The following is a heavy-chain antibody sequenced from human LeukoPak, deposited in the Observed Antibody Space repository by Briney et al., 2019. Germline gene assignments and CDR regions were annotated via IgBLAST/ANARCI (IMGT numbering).Heavy chain of an antibody. CDR3: ASAIYYYYMDV. CDR1: GGSISSYY. V-gene: IGHV4-59*01. Sequence: NPSETLSLTCTVSGGSISSYYWSWIRQPPGKGLEWIGYIYYSGSTNYNPSLKSRVTISVDTSKNQFSLKLSSVTAADTAVYYCASAIYYYYMDVWGKGTTVTVSS. CDR2: IYYSGST. J-gene: IGHJ6*03.